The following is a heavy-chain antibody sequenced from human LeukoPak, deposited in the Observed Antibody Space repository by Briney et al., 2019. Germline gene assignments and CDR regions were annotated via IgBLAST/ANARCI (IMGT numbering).Heavy chain of an antibody. CDR2: INHSGST. CDR3: ARSSSGWHFDY. CDR1: GGSFSGYY. Sequence: XETLSLTCAVYGGSFSGYYWSWIRQPPGKGLEWIGEINHSGSTNYNPSLKSRVTISVDTSKNQFSLKLSSVTAADTAVYYCARSSSGWHFDYWGQGTLVTVSS. D-gene: IGHD6-19*01. J-gene: IGHJ4*02. V-gene: IGHV4-34*01.